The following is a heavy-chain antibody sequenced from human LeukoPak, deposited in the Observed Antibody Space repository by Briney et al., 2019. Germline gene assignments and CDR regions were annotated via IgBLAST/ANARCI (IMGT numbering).Heavy chain of an antibody. CDR1: GGSFSGYY. V-gene: IGHV4-34*01. D-gene: IGHD3-10*01. CDR2: INHSGST. J-gene: IGHJ6*03. CDR3: ARYYYGSGSYRYYYYYYMDV. Sequence: PSETLSLTCAVYGGSFSGYYWSWIRQPPGKGLEWIGEINHSGSTNYNPSLKSRVTISVDTSKNQLSLKLSSVTAADTAVYYCARYYYGSGSYRYYYYYYMDVWGKGTTVTISS.